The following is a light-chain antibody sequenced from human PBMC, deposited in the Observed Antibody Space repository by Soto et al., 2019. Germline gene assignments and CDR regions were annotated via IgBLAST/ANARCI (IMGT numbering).Light chain of an antibody. CDR3: QRSGSPPPYT. Sequence: EVVLTQSPGTLSLSPGERATLSCRASQSVSNNYLAWYEQNPGQSPQLLIFGSSDRATGIPDRFSGSGSGTDFTLTISSLETEDDAVYYCQRSGSPPPYTFGQGTKLEIK. V-gene: IGKV3-20*01. CDR1: QSVSNNY. CDR2: GSS. J-gene: IGKJ2*01.